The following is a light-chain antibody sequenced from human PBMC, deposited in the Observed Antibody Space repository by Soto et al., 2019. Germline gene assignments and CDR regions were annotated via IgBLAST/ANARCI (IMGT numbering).Light chain of an antibody. V-gene: IGKV2-28*01. CDR3: MQALQTPYT. CDR1: QSLLHSNGYNY. J-gene: IGKJ2*01. Sequence: DIVMTQSPLSLPVTPGEPASISCRSSQSLLHSNGYNYLGWYLQKPGQSPQLLIYLGSTRASGVPDRFSGSGSGTDFTLKISRVEAEDVGVYYCMQALQTPYTFGQGTKLEI. CDR2: LGS.